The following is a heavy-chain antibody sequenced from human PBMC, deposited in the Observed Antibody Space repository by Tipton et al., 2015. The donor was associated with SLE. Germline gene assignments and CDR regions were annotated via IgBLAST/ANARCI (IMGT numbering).Heavy chain of an antibody. V-gene: IGHV3-64*02. CDR2: IGPNGSRT. D-gene: IGHD6-13*01. Sequence: SLRLSCAASGFTFSHYAMHWVRQAPGKRLEYVSVIGPNGSRTDSADSVKGRFTVSRDDSKNTVYLQMGSLRPEDMAVYYCARAAYSRSWYGYGFDMWGQGTMVTVSS. CDR1: GFTFSHYA. J-gene: IGHJ3*02. CDR3: ARAAYSRSWYGYGFDM.